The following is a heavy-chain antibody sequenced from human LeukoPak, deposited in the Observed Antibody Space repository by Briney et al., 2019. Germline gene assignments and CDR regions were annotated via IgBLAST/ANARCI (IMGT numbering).Heavy chain of an antibody. CDR2: INTADGNT. CDR1: GYTFTNHA. CDR3: ARPGASSPGNWFAS. J-gene: IGHJ5*01. D-gene: IGHD6-13*01. Sequence: ASVKVSCKASGYTFTNHAMQWVRQAPGQGLEWMGWINTADGNTKYSQKFQGRVTITRDTSASIVYLELTSLRSEDTAVYYCARPGASSPGNWFASWGQGTLVTVSS. V-gene: IGHV1-3*04.